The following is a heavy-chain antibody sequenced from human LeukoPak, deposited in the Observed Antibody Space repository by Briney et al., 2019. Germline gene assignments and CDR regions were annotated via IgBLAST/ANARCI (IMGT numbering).Heavy chain of an antibody. CDR3: AGSNLYDFWSGYRYYYYYGMDV. D-gene: IGHD3-3*01. CDR1: GGSISSGGYS. CDR2: IYYSGST. V-gene: IGHV4-31*03. J-gene: IGHJ6*02. Sequence: SETLSLTCTVSGGSISSGGYSWSWIRQHPGKGLEWNGYIYYSGSTYYNPSLKSRVTISVDTSKNQFSLKLSSVTAADTAVYYCAGSNLYDFWSGYRYYYYYGMDVWGQGTTVTVSS.